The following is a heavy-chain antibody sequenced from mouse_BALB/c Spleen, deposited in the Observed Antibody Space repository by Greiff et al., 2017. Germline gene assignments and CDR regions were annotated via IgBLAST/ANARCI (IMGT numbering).Heavy chain of an antibody. CDR3: ARENDYDGVDY. V-gene: IGHV2-9*02. Sequence: VKVVESGPGLVAPSQSLSITCTVSGFSLTSYGVHWVRQPPGKGLEWLGVIWAGGSTNYNSALMSRLSISKDNSKSQVFLKMNSLQTDDTAMYYCARENDYDGVDYWGQGTTLTVSS. J-gene: IGHJ2*01. CDR2: IWAGGST. D-gene: IGHD2-4*01. CDR1: GFSLTSYG.